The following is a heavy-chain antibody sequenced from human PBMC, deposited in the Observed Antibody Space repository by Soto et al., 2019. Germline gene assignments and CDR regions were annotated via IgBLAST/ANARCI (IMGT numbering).Heavy chain of an antibody. V-gene: IGHV3-33*01. D-gene: IGHD3-22*01. J-gene: IGHJ4*02. CDR3: ARDSKDDSSGYYAGFDY. CDR1: GFTFSSYG. CDR2: IYYDGSNK. Sequence: QVQLVESGGGVVQPGRSLRLSCAVSGFTFSSYGMNWVRQAPGKGLEWVAAIYYDGSNKYYADSVRGRFTISRDNFKNTLYLHMNSLRAEYTAVNYCARDSKDDSSGYYAGFDYRGQGTLVTVSS.